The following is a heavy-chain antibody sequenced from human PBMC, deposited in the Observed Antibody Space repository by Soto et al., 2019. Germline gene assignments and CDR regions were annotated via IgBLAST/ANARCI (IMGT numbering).Heavy chain of an antibody. CDR1: GYTFTSYG. CDR3: ARDLGSDYGGNSYWYFDL. Sequence: QVTLVQSGAEVKKPGASVKVSCKASGYTFTSYGISWVRQAPGQGLEWMGWISAYNGNTNYAQKLQGRVTMTTDTSTSTAYMELRSLGSDDTAVYYCARDLGSDYGGNSYWYFDLWGRGTLVTVSS. D-gene: IGHD4-17*01. J-gene: IGHJ2*01. V-gene: IGHV1-18*01. CDR2: ISAYNGNT.